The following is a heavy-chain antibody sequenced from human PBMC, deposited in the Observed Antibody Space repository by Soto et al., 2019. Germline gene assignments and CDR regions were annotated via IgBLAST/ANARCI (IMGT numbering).Heavy chain of an antibody. J-gene: IGHJ4*02. CDR1: GYTFSGDG. V-gene: IGHV1-18*01. CDR3: ARDAAIGMNDY. Sequence: ASVNGSCKASGYTFSGDGSGWVRQAPGQGLEWMGWISAYNGNTKYAQKLQGRVTMATDTSTSTAYMELRSLRSDDTAVYYCARDAAIGMNDYWGQGTLVTVSS. D-gene: IGHD1-20*01. CDR2: ISAYNGNT.